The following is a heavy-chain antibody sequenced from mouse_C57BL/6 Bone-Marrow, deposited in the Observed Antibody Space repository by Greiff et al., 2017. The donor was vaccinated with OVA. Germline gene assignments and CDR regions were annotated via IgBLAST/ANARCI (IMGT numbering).Heavy chain of an antibody. Sequence: VQLQQSGAELVKPGASVKISCKASGYAFSSYWMNWVKQRPGQGLEWIGNINPSNGGTNYNEKFKSKATLTVDKSSSTAYMQLSSLTSEDSAVYYCASYYYGSYYYAMDYWGQGTSVTVSS. CDR1: GYAFSSYW. D-gene: IGHD1-1*01. CDR3: ASYYYGSYYYAMDY. V-gene: IGHV1-53*01. J-gene: IGHJ4*01. CDR2: INPSNGGT.